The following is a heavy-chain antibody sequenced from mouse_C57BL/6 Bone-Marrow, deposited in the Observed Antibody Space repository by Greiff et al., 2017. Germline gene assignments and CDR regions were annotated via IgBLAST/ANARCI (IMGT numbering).Heavy chain of an antibody. Sequence: VQLQQSGAELVRPGASVKLSCKASGYTFTSYGISWVKQRTGQGLEWIGGIYPGSGNTYYNEQVKGKATLTADKSSSTAYLELRSLPSEDSTDYFCTSIWDYFDYWGQGTTLTVSS. CDR1: GYTFTSYG. CDR3: TSIWDYFDY. J-gene: IGHJ2*01. V-gene: IGHV1-81*01. CDR2: IYPGSGNT. D-gene: IGHD4-1*01.